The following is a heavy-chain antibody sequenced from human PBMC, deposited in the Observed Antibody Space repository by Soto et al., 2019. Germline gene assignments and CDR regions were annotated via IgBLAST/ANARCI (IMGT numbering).Heavy chain of an antibody. V-gene: IGHV4-31*03. J-gene: IGHJ6*02. Sequence: QVQLQESGPGLVKPSQTLSLTCTVSGGSISSGGYYWSWIRQHPGKGLEWIGYIYYSGSTYYNPXXESRVTVSGDXXKXKXXLKQGCVTAADTAVYYGAGEARFFGWLLPDYGMEVWGQGTTVTVSS. CDR2: IYYSGST. CDR3: AGEARFFGWLLPDYGMEV. D-gene: IGHD3-9*01. CDR1: GGSISSGGYY.